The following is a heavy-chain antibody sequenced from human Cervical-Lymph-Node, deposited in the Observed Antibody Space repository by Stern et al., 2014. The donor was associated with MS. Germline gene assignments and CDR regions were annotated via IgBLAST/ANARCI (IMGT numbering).Heavy chain of an antibody. Sequence: MQLVESGGGVVQPGRSLRLSCAASGFTFSSYGMHWVRPAPGKGLEGVAVISYDGSNKYYADSVKGRFTISRDNSKNTLYLQMNSLRAEDTAVYYCAKEGGSGCFDYWGQGTLVTVSS. J-gene: IGHJ4*02. CDR1: GFTFSSYG. D-gene: IGHD6-19*01. V-gene: IGHV3-30*18. CDR2: ISYDGSNK. CDR3: AKEGGSGCFDY.